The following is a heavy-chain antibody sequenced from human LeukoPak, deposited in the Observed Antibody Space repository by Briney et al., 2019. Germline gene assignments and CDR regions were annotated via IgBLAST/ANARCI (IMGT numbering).Heavy chain of an antibody. Sequence: ASVKVSCKASGYTFTGYYMHWVRQAPGQGLEWMGWMNPNSGNTGYAQKFQGRVTMTRNTSISTAYMELSSLRSEDTAVYYCARGPQYSYGPYYFDYWGQGTLVTVSS. CDR1: GYTFTGYY. D-gene: IGHD5-18*01. V-gene: IGHV1-8*02. CDR3: ARGPQYSYGPYYFDY. J-gene: IGHJ4*02. CDR2: MNPNSGNT.